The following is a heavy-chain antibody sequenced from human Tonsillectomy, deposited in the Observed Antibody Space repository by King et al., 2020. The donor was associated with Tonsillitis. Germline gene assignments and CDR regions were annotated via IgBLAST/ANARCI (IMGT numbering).Heavy chain of an antibody. D-gene: IGHD3-10*01. V-gene: IGHV1-18*01. Sequence: QLVQSGAEVKKPGASVKVSCKASGYTFTSYGISWVRQAPGQGLEWMGWISAYNGNTNYAQKLQGRVTMTTDTSTSTAYMELRSLRSDDTAVYYRARDYYGSGSYYTTPPDFWGQGTLVTVSS. CDR3: ARDYYGSGSYYTTPPDF. J-gene: IGHJ4*02. CDR1: GYTFTSYG. CDR2: ISAYNGNT.